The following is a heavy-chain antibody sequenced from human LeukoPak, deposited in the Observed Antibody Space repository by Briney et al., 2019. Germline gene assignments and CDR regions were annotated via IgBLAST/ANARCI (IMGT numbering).Heavy chain of an antibody. J-gene: IGHJ2*01. D-gene: IGHD2-2*01. V-gene: IGHV4-31*03. Sequence: PSQTLSLTCTVSGGSISSGGYYWTWIRQHPGKGLEWIGYIYYSGSTYYNPSLKSRVTISVDTSKNQFSLKLSSVTAADTAVYYCARDRGRKYQLQYWYFDLWGRSTLVTVSS. CDR2: IYYSGST. CDR1: GGSISSGGYY. CDR3: ARDRGRKYQLQYWYFDL.